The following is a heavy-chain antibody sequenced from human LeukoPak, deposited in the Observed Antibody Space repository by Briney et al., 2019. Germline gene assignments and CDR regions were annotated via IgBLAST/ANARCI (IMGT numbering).Heavy chain of an antibody. CDR1: GFTFSSYS. D-gene: IGHD3-3*01. CDR2: ISSSSSYI. Sequence: PGGSLRLSCAASGFTFSSYSMNWVRQAPGKGLEWVSSISSSSSYIYYADSVKGRFTISRDNAKNSLYLQLNSLRAEDTAVYYCARDEAPNYDFWSGYRRGTNWYFDLWGRGTLVTVSS. V-gene: IGHV3-21*01. J-gene: IGHJ2*01. CDR3: ARDEAPNYDFWSGYRRGTNWYFDL.